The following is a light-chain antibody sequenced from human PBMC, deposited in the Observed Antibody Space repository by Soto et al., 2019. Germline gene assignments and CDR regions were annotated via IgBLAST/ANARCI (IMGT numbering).Light chain of an antibody. Sequence: EIVLQQFLGTLSLSPGASSPLSGRASQRVTSNYLAWSQQRPGQPNNLLVFGASHRAPGIPDRFSGSGSGTDFTLTISRLEPEEFAVYYCKNYGSSIQTVGHGNKVVIK. CDR2: GAS. CDR3: KNYGSSIQT. V-gene: IGKV3-20*01. CDR1: QRVTSNY. J-gene: IGKJ1*01.